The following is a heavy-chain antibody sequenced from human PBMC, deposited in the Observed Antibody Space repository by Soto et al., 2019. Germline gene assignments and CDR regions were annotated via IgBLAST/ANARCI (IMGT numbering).Heavy chain of an antibody. Sequence: EVQLLESGGGLLQPGGSLRLSCAASGFTFSSYAMSWVRQAPGKGLEWVSSITGGGENTHYADSVKGRFTISRDNSKNTLALQMTGLRVDDTAVYHCAKGRIAVAAPFNWFDPWGQGTLVTVSS. CDR1: GFTFSSYA. D-gene: IGHD6-19*01. J-gene: IGHJ5*02. V-gene: IGHV3-23*01. CDR3: AKGRIAVAAPFNWFDP. CDR2: ITGGGENT.